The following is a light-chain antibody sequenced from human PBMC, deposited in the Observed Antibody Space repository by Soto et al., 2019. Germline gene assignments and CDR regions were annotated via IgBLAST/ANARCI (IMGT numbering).Light chain of an antibody. V-gene: IGKV1-9*01. Sequence: DIQLTQSPSFLSASVGDRVTITCRASQGIRSYLAWYQQRPGKAPELLIYGASTLRPGGASRFSGSGSGTEFTLTISSLQPEDVATYYCQKYNSAPYTFGQGTKLEIK. CDR2: GAS. J-gene: IGKJ2*01. CDR1: QGIRSY. CDR3: QKYNSAPYT.